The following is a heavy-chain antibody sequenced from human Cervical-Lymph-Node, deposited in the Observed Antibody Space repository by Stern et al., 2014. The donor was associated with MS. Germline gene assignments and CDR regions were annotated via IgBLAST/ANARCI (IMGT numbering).Heavy chain of an antibody. V-gene: IGHV4-31*03. CDR2: IYYTGSA. CDR1: CGSINSGGYY. D-gene: IGHD3-22*01. CDR3: ARGARYSDSSGYYFYFDY. J-gene: IGHJ4*02. Sequence: QVQLVQSGPGLVKPSQTLPLTCTVSCGSINSGGYYWSWIRQYPGKGLEWIGYIYYTGSAYYDPSLKSRLSMSIDTSKNQFSLNLNSVTAADTAVYYCARGARYSDSSGYYFYFDYWGQGTLVTVSS.